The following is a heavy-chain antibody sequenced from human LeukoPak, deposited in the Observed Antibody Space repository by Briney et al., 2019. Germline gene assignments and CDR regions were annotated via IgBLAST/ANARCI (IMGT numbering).Heavy chain of an antibody. CDR2: INPNSGGT. Sequence: ASVKVSCKASGYTFTGYYMHWARQAPGQGLEWMGRINPNSGGTNYAQKFQGRVTMTRDTSISTAYMELSRLRSDDTAVYYCAREDIVGVTEGVDYWGQGTLVTVSS. CDR1: GYTFTGYY. V-gene: IGHV1-2*06. D-gene: IGHD1-26*01. CDR3: AREDIVGVTEGVDY. J-gene: IGHJ4*02.